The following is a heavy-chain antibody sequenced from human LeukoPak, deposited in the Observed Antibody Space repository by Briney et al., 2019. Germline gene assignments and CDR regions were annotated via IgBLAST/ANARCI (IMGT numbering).Heavy chain of an antibody. V-gene: IGHV3-72*01. D-gene: IGHD2-15*01. J-gene: IGHJ4*02. CDR2: IKNRANRYTT. Sequence: GGSLRLSCAASGFTFSDHFMDWVRQAPGKGLEWVGRIKNRANRYTTEYAASVKGRFTISRVDSENSLFLQMNSLETEDTAVYYCVRRVFGQCGTGSCPNDSWGQGTLVTVSS. CDR1: GFTFSDHF. CDR3: VRRVFGQCGTGSCPNDS.